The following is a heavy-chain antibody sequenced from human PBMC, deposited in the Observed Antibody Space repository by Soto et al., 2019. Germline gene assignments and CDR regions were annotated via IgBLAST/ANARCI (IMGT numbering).Heavy chain of an antibody. D-gene: IGHD3-10*01. V-gene: IGHV4-30-4*01. J-gene: IGHJ5*02. CDR3: ARFRGFGELLLNWFDP. Sequence: QVQLQESGPGLVKPSQTLSLTCTVSGGSISSGDYYWSWIRQPPGKGLESIGYIYYSGSTYYNPSLKSRVTISVDTSKNQFSLKLSSVTAAVTAVYYCARFRGFGELLLNWFDPWGQGTLVTVSS. CDR1: GGSISSGDYY. CDR2: IYYSGST.